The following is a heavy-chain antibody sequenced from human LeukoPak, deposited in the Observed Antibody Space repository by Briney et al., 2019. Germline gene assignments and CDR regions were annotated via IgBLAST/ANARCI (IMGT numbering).Heavy chain of an antibody. CDR2: IYYSGST. CDR1: GGSISSSSYY. V-gene: IGHV4-39*01. J-gene: IGHJ5*02. CDR3: ARHAPDIVVVPAARGALPVDP. Sequence: SETLSLTCTVSGGSISSSSYYWGWIRQPPGKGLEWIGSIYYSGSTYYNPSLKSRVTISVDTSKNQFSLKLSSVTAADTAVYYCARHAPDIVVVPAARGALPVDPWGQGTLVTVSS. D-gene: IGHD2-2*01.